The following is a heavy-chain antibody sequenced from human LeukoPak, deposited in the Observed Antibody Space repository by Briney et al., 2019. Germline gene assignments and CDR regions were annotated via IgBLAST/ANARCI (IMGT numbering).Heavy chain of an antibody. J-gene: IGHJ6*02. CDR1: GGSISSSSYY. CDR3: ARDEPYEWGDYYYGMDV. V-gene: IGHV4-39*02. Sequence: SESLSLTCTLSGGSISSSSYYWAWTRQPPGTGLEWTGTISYSGSNYYPPSLTSRVTISVDTSKNHLSLKLSSVTAADTAVYYCARDEPYEWGDYYYGMDVWGQGTTVTVSS. D-gene: IGHD1-26*01. CDR2: ISYSGSN.